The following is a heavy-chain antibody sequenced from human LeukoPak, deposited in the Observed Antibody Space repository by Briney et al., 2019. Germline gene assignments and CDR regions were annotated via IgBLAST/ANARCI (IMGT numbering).Heavy chain of an antibody. V-gene: IGHV1-69*01. J-gene: IGHJ4*02. D-gene: IGHD6-19*01. CDR2: IIPIFGTA. CDR1: GGTFSSYA. Sequence: GSSVKVSCKASGGTFSSYAISWVRQAPGQGLEWMGGIIPIFGTANYAQKFQGRVTITADESTSTAYMELRSLRSDDTAVYYCARAGFIAVAGLFDYWGQGTLVTVSS. CDR3: ARAGFIAVAGLFDY.